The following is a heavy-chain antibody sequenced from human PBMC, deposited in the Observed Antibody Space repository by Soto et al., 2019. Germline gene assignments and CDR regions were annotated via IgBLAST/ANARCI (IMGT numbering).Heavy chain of an antibody. Sequence: GGSLRLSCAASGFTFSSYGMHWVRQAPGKGLEWVAVISYDGSNKYYADSVKGRFTISRDNSKNTLYLQMNSLRAEDTAVYYCAKESEDLTSNFDYWGQGTLVTVSS. J-gene: IGHJ4*02. CDR1: GFTFSSYG. V-gene: IGHV3-30*18. CDR2: ISYDGSNK. CDR3: AKESEDLTSNFDY.